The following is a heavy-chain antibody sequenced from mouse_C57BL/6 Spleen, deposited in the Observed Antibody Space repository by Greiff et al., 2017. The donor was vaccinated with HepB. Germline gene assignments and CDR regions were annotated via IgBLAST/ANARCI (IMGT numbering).Heavy chain of an antibody. V-gene: IGHV2-5*01. CDR3: ARIYYGNSYAMDY. CDR2: IWRGGST. D-gene: IGHD2-1*01. J-gene: IGHJ4*01. Sequence: VKVVESGPGLVQPSQSLSITCTVSGFSLTSYGVHWVRQSPGKGLEWLGVIWRGGSTDYNAAFMSRLSITKDNSKSQVFFKMNSLQADDTAIYYCARIYYGNSYAMDYWGQGTSVTVSS. CDR1: GFSLTSYG.